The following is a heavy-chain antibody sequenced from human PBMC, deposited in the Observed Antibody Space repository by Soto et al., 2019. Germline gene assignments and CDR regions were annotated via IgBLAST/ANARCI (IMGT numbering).Heavy chain of an antibody. J-gene: IGHJ4*02. CDR3: ARTTAACHLNY. CDR1: GGSLSGNY. V-gene: IGHV4-34*01. D-gene: IGHD1-1*01. CDR2: THHSGST. Sequence: QAQLQQWGTGLLKPSETLSLTCAVYGGSLSGNYWGWIRQPPGKGLEWIGETHHSGSTAYNPSLKSRVTISVDTSRNQFSLKLNSVTAADTAVYYGARTTAACHLNYWSQGTLVTVSS.